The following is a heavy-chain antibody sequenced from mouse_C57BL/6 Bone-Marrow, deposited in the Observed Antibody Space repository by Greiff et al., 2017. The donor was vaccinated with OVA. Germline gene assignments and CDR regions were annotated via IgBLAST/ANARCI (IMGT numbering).Heavy chain of an antibody. V-gene: IGHV14-4*01. Sequence: VQLKQSGAELVRPGASVKLSCTASGFNIKDDYMHWVKQRPEQGLEWIGWIDPENGDTEYAPKFQGKATITADTSSNTAYLQLSSLTSEDTAVYYCTARWEGYFDVWDTGTTVTVSS. J-gene: IGHJ1*03. D-gene: IGHD2-3*01. CDR1: GFNIKDDY. CDR2: IDPENGDT. CDR3: TARWEGYFDV.